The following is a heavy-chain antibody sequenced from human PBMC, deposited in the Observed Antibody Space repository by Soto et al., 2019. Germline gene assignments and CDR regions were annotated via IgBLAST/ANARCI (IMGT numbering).Heavy chain of an antibody. CDR3: ARTDIVLSPVGKGWFDS. V-gene: IGHV1-3*05. Sequence: QVQLVQSGAEEQKPGASVKVSCKASGYTFTSYAIHWVRQAPGQGLEWMGWIIAGSGNTKYSEKVQGRVTITRDTSASTAYMELSSLRFDDTAFYFCARTDIVLSPVGKGWFDSWGQGTLVSVSS. CDR1: GYTFTSYA. CDR2: IIAGSGNT. D-gene: IGHD2-15*01. J-gene: IGHJ5*01.